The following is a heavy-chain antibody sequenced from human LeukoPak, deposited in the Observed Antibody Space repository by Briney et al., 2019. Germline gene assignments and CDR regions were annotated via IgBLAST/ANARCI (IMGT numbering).Heavy chain of an antibody. CDR1: GGSISSSSYY. CDR3: ARGFDWTSFDS. D-gene: IGHD3-9*01. Sequence: SETLSLTCTVSGGSISSSSYYWGWIRQPPGKGLEWIGSIYYSGSTYHNPSLKSRVTISVDTSKNQFSLKLSSVTAADTAVYYCARGFDWTSFDSWGQGTLVTVSS. CDR2: IYYSGST. J-gene: IGHJ4*02. V-gene: IGHV4-39*01.